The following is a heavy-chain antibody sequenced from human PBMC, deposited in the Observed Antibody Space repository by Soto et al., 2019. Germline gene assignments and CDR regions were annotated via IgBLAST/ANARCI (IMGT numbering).Heavy chain of an antibody. CDR3: AVGGSVEAFEI. J-gene: IGHJ3*02. CDR2: IYHNGST. CDR1: GASISSSNW. Sequence: QVQLQESGPGLVKPSGTLSLTCAVSGASISSSNWWSWVRQPPGKGLEWIGEIYHNGSTNYNPSLKSRATISVDKAKGRFSLKLRSVPAADTAVYYCAVGGSVEAFEIWGHGTMVTVSS. V-gene: IGHV4-4*02.